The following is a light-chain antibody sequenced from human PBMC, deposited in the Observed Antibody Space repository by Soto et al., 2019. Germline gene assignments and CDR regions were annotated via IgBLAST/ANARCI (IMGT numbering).Light chain of an antibody. CDR3: SSYAVSDSLV. J-gene: IGLJ2*01. V-gene: IGLV2-8*01. Sequence: QSALTQPPSASGSPGQSVTISCTGTSSDVGGYDYVSWYQQHPGKVPKPMIYEVNKRPSGVPDRFSGSKSGNTASLTVSGLQTEDEADYYCSSYAVSDSLVFGGGTKVTVL. CDR1: SSDVGGYDY. CDR2: EVN.